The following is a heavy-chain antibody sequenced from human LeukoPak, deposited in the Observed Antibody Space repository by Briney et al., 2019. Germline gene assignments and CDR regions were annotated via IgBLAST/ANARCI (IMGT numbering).Heavy chain of an antibody. CDR3: AKDLSSGYLPPY. CDR2: ISSRGSST. CDR1: GFTFNSYA. Sequence: GGSLRLSCAASGFTFNSYAMTWVRQAPGKGLEWVSIISSRGSSTFYADSVKGRFTISRDNSKNTPFLQVNSLRVEDTAIYYCAKDLSSGYLPPYWGQGTLVTVSS. D-gene: IGHD3-22*01. V-gene: IGHV3-23*01. J-gene: IGHJ4*02.